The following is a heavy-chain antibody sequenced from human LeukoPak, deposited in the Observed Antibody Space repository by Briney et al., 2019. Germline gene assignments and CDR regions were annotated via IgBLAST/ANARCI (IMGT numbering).Heavy chain of an antibody. CDR1: GYTFTSYG. V-gene: IGHV1-18*01. CDR3: ARAVTTYYDILTGYYGGYYFDY. Sequence: ASVKVSCKASGYTFTSYGISWVRQAPGQGLEWMGWISAYNGNTNYAQKLQGRVTMTTDTSTSTAYMELRSLRSGDTAVYYCARAVTTYYDILTGYYGGYYFDYWGQGTLVTVSS. J-gene: IGHJ4*02. D-gene: IGHD3-9*01. CDR2: ISAYNGNT.